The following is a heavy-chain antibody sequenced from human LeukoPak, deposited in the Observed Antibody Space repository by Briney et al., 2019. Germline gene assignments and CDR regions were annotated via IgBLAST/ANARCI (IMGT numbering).Heavy chain of an antibody. CDR1: GFTFSSYA. Sequence: PGGSLRLSCAASGFTFSSYAMHWVRQAPGKGLEWVAVISYDGSNKYYADSVKGRFTISRDNAKNSLYLQMNSLRAEDTAVYYCARPGATGAYAFDIWGQGTMVTVSS. V-gene: IGHV3-30-3*01. D-gene: IGHD5-12*01. CDR3: ARPGATGAYAFDI. J-gene: IGHJ3*02. CDR2: ISYDGSNK.